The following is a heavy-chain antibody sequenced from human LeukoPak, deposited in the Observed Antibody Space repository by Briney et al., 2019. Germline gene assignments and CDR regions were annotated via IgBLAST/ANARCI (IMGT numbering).Heavy chain of an antibody. J-gene: IGHJ4*02. CDR1: GFTFSSYW. CDR2: INSDGSST. V-gene: IGHV3-74*01. D-gene: IGHD6-13*01. CDR3: ARDAAAAGNPTIWY. Sequence: GGSLRLSCAASGFTFSSYWMHWVRQAPGKGLVWVSRINSDGSSTSYADSVKGRFTISRDNAKNTLYLQMNSLRAEDTAVYYCARDAAAAGNPTIWYWGQGTLSPSPQ.